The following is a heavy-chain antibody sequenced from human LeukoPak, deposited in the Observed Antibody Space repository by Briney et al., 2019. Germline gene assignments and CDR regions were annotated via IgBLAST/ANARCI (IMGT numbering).Heavy chain of an antibody. CDR2: ISYDGSNK. Sequence: GGSLRLSCTASGFTFSSYAMNWVRQAPGKGLEWVAVISYDGSNKYYADSVKGRFTISRDNSKNTLYLQMNSLRAEDTAVYYCARDPGAVAATLASWYFDLWGRGTLVTVSS. CDR1: GFTFSSYA. J-gene: IGHJ2*01. D-gene: IGHD6-19*01. CDR3: ARDPGAVAATLASWYFDL. V-gene: IGHV3-30-3*01.